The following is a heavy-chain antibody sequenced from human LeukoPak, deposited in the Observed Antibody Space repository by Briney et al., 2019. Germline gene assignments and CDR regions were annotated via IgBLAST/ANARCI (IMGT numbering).Heavy chain of an antibody. CDR3: VSGNDPDSTWENYRLDAFDI. J-gene: IGHJ3*02. CDR1: GYTFSHHS. Sequence: PGGSLRLSCAASGYTFSHHSVNWVRQAPGKGLEWVSSISSTSDYIYYADSVKGRFTISRDNTKSSLYLQMNSLRAEDTAVYYCVSGNDPDSTWENYRLDAFDIWGQGTTVIVSS. V-gene: IGHV3-21*01. CDR2: ISSTSDYI. D-gene: IGHD3-16*02.